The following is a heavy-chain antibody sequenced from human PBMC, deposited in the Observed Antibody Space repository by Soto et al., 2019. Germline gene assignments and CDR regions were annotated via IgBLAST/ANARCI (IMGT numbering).Heavy chain of an antibody. CDR2: VIPIFGIT. J-gene: IGHJ5*02. CDR3: ARYRAPCGGECVGWFDP. CDR1: GGTFRSYA. V-gene: IGHV1-69*01. D-gene: IGHD2-21*01. Sequence: QVQLVQSGAEVKKPGSSVKVSCKASGGTFRSYAMSWVRQAPGQGLEWMGEVIPIFGITNYAQKFQGRVTITADDSTSTAYMELSSLRSEDTAVYYCARYRAPCGGECVGWFDPWGQGTLVTVSS.